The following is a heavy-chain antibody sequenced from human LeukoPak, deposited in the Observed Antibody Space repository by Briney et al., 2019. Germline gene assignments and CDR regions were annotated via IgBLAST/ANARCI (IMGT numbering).Heavy chain of an antibody. Sequence: GRSLRLSCAASGFTFSSYAMSWVRQAPGKGLEWVSVISGSGASTYYADSVKGRFTISRDNSQNTLYLQMNSLRAEDTAVYYCAQSPIATRTRDYFDQWGQGTLVTVSS. CDR1: GFTFSSYA. V-gene: IGHV3-23*01. CDR3: AQSPIATRTRDYFDQ. CDR2: ISGSGAST. D-gene: IGHD6-6*01. J-gene: IGHJ4*02.